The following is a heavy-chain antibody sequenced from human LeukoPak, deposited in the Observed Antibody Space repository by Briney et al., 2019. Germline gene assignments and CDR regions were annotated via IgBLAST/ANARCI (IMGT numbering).Heavy chain of an antibody. CDR2: ISGTTSGT. CDR3: AKVRTYFYHGLDV. J-gene: IGHJ6*02. CDR1: GFTFSACA. V-gene: IGHV3-23*01. D-gene: IGHD1-14*01. Sequence: GGSLRLSCAASGFTFSACAMSWVRQAPGKGLEWVSGISGTTSGTYYADSVKGRFTISRDNSKNTLFLQVNSLRAEDTAVYYCAKVRTYFYHGLDVWAKGPRSPSP.